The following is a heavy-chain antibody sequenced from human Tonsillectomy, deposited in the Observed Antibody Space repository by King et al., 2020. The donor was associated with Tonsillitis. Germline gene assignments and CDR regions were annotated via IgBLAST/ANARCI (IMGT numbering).Heavy chain of an antibody. D-gene: IGHD2-2*01. CDR3: ARDPRVDIVVVPPGAFDI. CDR1: GSTFPSYG. J-gene: IGHJ3*02. CDR2: ISAYNGNT. Sequence: QLVQSGAEVKKPGASVKVSCQASGSTFPSYGISWVRQAPGQGLEWMGWISAYNGNTNYAQKLQGRVTMTTDTSTSTAYMELRSLRSDDTAVYYCARDPRVDIVVVPPGAFDIWGQGTMVTVSS. V-gene: IGHV1-18*01.